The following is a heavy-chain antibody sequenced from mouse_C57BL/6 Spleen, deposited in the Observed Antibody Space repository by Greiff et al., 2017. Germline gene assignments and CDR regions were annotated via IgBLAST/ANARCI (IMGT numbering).Heavy chain of an antibody. V-gene: IGHV1-82*01. CDR1: GYAFSSSW. CDR3: ASPYAAY. CDR2: IYPGDGDT. J-gene: IGHJ2*01. Sequence: VQLQQSGPELVKPGASVKISCKASGYAFSSSWMNWVKQRPGKGLEWIGRIYPGDGDTNYNGKFKGKATLTADKSSSTAYMQLSSLTSEDSAVYFCASPYAAYWGQGTTLTVSS. D-gene: IGHD6-5*01.